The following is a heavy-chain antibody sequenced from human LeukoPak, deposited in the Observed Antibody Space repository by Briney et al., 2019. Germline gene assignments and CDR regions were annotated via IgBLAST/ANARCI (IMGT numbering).Heavy chain of an antibody. CDR2: INPYSGDS. J-gene: IGHJ4*02. Sequence: ASVKVSCKSSGYTFTGYHIHWVRQAPGQGIEWMGRINPYSGDSNFAQKFQGRVTMTTDTSITIAYMDLSSLTPDDTAVYFCARDQGSLTRSWYTGYWGQGTQVTVSS. V-gene: IGHV1-2*06. CDR3: ARDQGSLTRSWYTGY. D-gene: IGHD6-13*01. CDR1: GYTFTGYH.